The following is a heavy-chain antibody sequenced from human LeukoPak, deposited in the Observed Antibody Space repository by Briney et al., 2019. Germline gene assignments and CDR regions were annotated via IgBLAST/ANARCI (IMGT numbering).Heavy chain of an antibody. CDR1: ASTASSNY. Sequence: PWGTLSLSCAVAASTASSNYMNWLCQAPRKGLDWASGIHSVGSPYYVDFVKGTFTISIDVPKIPLYLQMNILRAADTAVYYCARDDGSGGPFDYSCQGTL. V-gene: IGHV3-66*01. CDR2: IHSVGSP. D-gene: IGHD4-23*01. CDR3: ARDDGSGGPFDY. J-gene: IGHJ4*02.